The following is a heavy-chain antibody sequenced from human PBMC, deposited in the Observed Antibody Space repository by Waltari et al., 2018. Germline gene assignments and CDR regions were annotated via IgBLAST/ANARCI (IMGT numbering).Heavy chain of an antibody. CDR1: NFIFSEYA. J-gene: IGHJ5*02. V-gene: IGHV3-23*05. Sequence: EVQLLESGGGLIQPGGPLRLPCVASNFIFSEYAMTWVRQAPGKGLEWVSSINSHGNKTYYSDSVKGRFTVSRDNSKSTVFLQMENLRAEDTAMFYCARGVPFSAWGLGTLVTVSS. CDR2: INSHGNKT. CDR3: ARGVPFSA. D-gene: IGHD3-10*01.